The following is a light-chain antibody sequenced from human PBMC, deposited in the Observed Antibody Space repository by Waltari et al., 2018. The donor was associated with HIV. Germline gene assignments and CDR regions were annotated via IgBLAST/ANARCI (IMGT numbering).Light chain of an antibody. Sequence: SYVLTQPPSVSVAPGQTARLTCGGDNIGSQSVHWYQQKPGQAPLLVVFDDGDRPSGIPERVSGSNSGNTATLTIGRVEAGDEADYYCQLWDTTSDHPVFGGGTKLTVL. CDR3: QLWDTTSDHPV. CDR1: NIGSQS. V-gene: IGLV3-21*02. J-gene: IGLJ3*02. CDR2: DDG.